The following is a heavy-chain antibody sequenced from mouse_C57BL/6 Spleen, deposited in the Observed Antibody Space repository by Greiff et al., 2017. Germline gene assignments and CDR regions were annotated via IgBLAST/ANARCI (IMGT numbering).Heavy chain of an antibody. J-gene: IGHJ3*01. Sequence: EVQRVESGGGLVQPGGSMKLSCAASGFTFSDAWMDWVRQSPEKGLEWVAEIRNKANNHATYYAESVKGRFTISRDDSKSSVYLQMNSLRAEDTGIYYCTRPYYGPAWFAYWGQGTLVTVSA. CDR3: TRPYYGPAWFAY. V-gene: IGHV6-6*01. CDR2: IRNKANNHAT. CDR1: GFTFSDAW. D-gene: IGHD1-1*01.